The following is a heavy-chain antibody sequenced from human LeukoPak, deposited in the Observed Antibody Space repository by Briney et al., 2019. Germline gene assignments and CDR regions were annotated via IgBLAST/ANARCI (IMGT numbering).Heavy chain of an antibody. CDR1: GFTFSDHY. J-gene: IGHJ4*02. CDR2: TRNEANSYTT. V-gene: IGHV3-72*01. CDR3: ARVGKPDTAMVTLDY. D-gene: IGHD5-18*01. Sequence: GGSLRLSCAASGFTFSDHYMDWVRQAPGKGLEWVGRTRNEANSYTTEYAASVKGRFTISRDDSQNSLYPQMNSLKTEDTAVYYCARVGKPDTAMVTLDYWGQGTLVTVSS.